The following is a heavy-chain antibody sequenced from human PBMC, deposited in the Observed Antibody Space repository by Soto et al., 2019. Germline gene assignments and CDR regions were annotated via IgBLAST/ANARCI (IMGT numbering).Heavy chain of an antibody. J-gene: IGHJ5*02. D-gene: IGHD2-21*02. CDR1: GFTFSSYG. CDR2: ISYDGSNK. CDR3: AKDRTNVVTPDWFDT. V-gene: IGHV3-30*18. Sequence: LRLSCAASGFTFSSYGMHWVRQAPGKGLEWVAVISYDGSNKYYADSVKGRFTISRDNSKNTLYLQMNSLRAEDTAVYYCAKDRTNVVTPDWFDTWGQGTLVTVSS.